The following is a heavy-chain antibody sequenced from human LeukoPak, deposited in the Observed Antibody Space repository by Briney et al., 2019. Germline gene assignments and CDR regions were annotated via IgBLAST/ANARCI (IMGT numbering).Heavy chain of an antibody. CDR3: AGDEGWLRDFDC. V-gene: IGHV3-30*04. Sequence: PGRSLRLSCAASGFTSSRHAMHWVRQAPGKGLEWVAVISYDGSNKYYADSVKGRFTISRDNSKNTLYLQMNSLRVEDTAVYYCAGDEGWLRDFDCWGQGTLVTVSS. CDR1: GFTSSRHA. CDR2: ISYDGSNK. D-gene: IGHD5-12*01. J-gene: IGHJ4*02.